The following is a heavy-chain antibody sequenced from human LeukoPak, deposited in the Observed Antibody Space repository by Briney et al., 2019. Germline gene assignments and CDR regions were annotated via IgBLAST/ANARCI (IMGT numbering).Heavy chain of an antibody. Sequence: SETLSLTCTASGGSISSYYWSWIRQPPGKGLEWIGYIYYSGSTNYNPSLKSRVTISVDTSKNQFSLKLSSVTAADTAVYYCARVFEYYDFWSGYTHFYMDVWGKGTTVTVSS. CDR1: GGSISSYY. D-gene: IGHD3-3*01. V-gene: IGHV4-59*01. CDR2: IYYSGST. J-gene: IGHJ6*03. CDR3: ARVFEYYDFWSGYTHFYMDV.